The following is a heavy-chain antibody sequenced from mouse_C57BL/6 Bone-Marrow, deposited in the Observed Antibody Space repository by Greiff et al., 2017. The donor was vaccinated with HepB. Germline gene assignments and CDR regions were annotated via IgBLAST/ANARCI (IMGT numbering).Heavy chain of an antibody. J-gene: IGHJ3*01. D-gene: IGHD1-1*01. CDR2: ISNGGGST. CDR3: ARHYYYGSSSWFAY. CDR1: GFTFSDYY. Sequence: EVMLVESGGGLVQPGGSLKLSCAASGFTFSDYYMYWVRQTPEKRLEWVAYISNGGGSTYYPDTVKGRFTISRDNAKNTLYLQMSRLKSEDTAMYYCARHYYYGSSSWFAYWGQGTLVTVSA. V-gene: IGHV5-12*01.